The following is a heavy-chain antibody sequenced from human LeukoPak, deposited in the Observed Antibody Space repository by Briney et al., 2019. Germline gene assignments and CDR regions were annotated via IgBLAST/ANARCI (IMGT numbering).Heavy chain of an antibody. V-gene: IGHV4-39*07. CDR1: GGSISSSSYY. D-gene: IGHD4/OR15-4a*01. Sequence: SETLSLTCTVSGGSISSSSYYWGWIRQPPIRGPEWIGNVYDTGSTYYNPSLKSRVTISVDTSKNQFSLKLSSVTAADTAVYYCARVTKLRLLTKLHYYYYMDVWGKGTTVTISS. CDR2: VYDTGST. J-gene: IGHJ6*03. CDR3: ARVTKLRLLTKLHYYYYMDV.